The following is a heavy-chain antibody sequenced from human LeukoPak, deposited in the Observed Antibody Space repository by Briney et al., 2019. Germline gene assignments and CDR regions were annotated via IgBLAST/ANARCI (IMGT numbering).Heavy chain of an antibody. CDR3: AKNVLLWFGELSG. CDR2: SGSGGDT. D-gene: IGHD3-10*01. J-gene: IGHJ4*02. V-gene: IGHV3-23*01. Sequence: GGSLRLSCVASGFTFSNYAMNWVRQAPGKGLEWVSVSGSGGDTYYVDSVKGRFTISRDNSKNTLYLQMNSLRAEDTAVYYCAKNVLLWFGELSGWGQGTLVTVSS. CDR1: GFTFSNYA.